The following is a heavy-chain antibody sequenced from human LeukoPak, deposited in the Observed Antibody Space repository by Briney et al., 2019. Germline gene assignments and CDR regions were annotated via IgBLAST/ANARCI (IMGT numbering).Heavy chain of an antibody. J-gene: IGHJ4*02. V-gene: IGHV3-23*01. CDR1: GITFSGSG. Sequence: PGGSLRLSCAASGITFSGSGMSWVRPAPGKGLEWVSSISASGVMTYYADSVKGRFTVSRDNSKNSLYLQMSSLTAADTAVYYCAKDRSIGTYYTFDHWGQGTLVTVSS. CDR3: AKDRSIGTYYTFDH. D-gene: IGHD1-26*01. CDR2: ISASGVMT.